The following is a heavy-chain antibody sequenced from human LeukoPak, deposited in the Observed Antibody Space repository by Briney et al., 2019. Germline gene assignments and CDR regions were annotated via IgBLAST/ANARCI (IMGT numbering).Heavy chain of an antibody. J-gene: IGHJ4*02. V-gene: IGHV3-23*01. CDR3: AKSYPPLLPFDY. CDR1: EFTFNHYA. Sequence: GGSLRLSCAASEFTFNHYAMSWVRQAPGKGLEWVSSISGGGGSTYYADSVKGRFTISRDISKNTLYLQMNSLRAEDTAVYYCAKSYPPLLPFDYWGQGTLVTVSS. CDR2: ISGGGGST. D-gene: IGHD2-15*01.